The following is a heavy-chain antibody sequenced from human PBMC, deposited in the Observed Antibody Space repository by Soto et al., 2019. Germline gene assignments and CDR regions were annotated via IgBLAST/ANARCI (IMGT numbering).Heavy chain of an antibody. CDR1: GYTFTIYG. CDR2: ISAYNGNT. D-gene: IGHD3-3*01. CDR3: ARGGYYDFWSGYLGSDY. V-gene: IGHV1-18*01. J-gene: IGHJ4*02. Sequence: GASVKVSCKASGYTFTIYGISWVRQAPGQGLEWMGWISAYNGNTNYAQKLQGRVTMTTDTSTSTAYMELRSLRSDDTAVYYCARGGYYDFWSGYLGSDYWGQGTLVTVSS.